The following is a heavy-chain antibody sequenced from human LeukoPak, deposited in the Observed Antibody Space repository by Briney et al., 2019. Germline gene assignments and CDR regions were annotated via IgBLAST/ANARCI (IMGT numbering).Heavy chain of an antibody. Sequence: PSETLSLTCTVSGGSVSSGSYYWSWIRQHPGKGLERIGYIYYSGSTYYNPSLKSRVTISVDTSKNQFSLKLSSVTAADTAVYYCARGDYYDSSGPDYWGQGTLVTVSS. CDR2: IYYSGST. J-gene: IGHJ4*02. CDR1: GGSVSSGSYY. V-gene: IGHV4-31*03. CDR3: ARGDYYDSSGPDY. D-gene: IGHD3-22*01.